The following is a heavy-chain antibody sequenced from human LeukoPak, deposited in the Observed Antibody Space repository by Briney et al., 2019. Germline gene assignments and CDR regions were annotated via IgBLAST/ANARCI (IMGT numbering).Heavy chain of an antibody. V-gene: IGHV3-23*01. J-gene: IGHJ4*02. CDR2: ISGSGGST. CDR1: GFTFSSYA. D-gene: IGHD3-16*01. Sequence: PGGSLRLSCAAPGFTFSSYAMSWVRQAPGKGLEWVSAISGSGGSTYYADSVKGRFTISRDNSKNTLYLQMNSLRAEDTAVYYCAKDTLIWGSSLFDYWGQGTLVTVSS. CDR3: AKDTLIWGSSLFDY.